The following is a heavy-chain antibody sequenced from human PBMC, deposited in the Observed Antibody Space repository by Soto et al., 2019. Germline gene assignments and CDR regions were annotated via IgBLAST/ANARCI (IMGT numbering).Heavy chain of an antibody. CDR1: GPSVTRTTYF. V-gene: IGHV4-39*01. J-gene: IGHJ4*02. Sequence: SETLSLTCSLSGPSVTRTTYFWAWIPEPPGKQLEWVGSFYYSGKTHYNPSLKSRATISVDRSRNQFSLQVSSVTAADTAVYYCAKNLPRTGRFDYWGQGTVVTVS. CDR3: AKNLPRTGRFDY. CDR2: FYYSGKT.